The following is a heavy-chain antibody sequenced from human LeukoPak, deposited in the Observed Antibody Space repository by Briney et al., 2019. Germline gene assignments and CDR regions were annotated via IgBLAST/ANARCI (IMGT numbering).Heavy chain of an antibody. D-gene: IGHD1-1*01. CDR2: INPGDSDT. V-gene: IGHV5-51*01. J-gene: IGHJ3*02. Sequence: GESLKISCKASGYTLTSYWIGWVRQMPGKGLEWMAIINPGDSDTRYSPSFQGQVTISADKSISTAYLQWSSLKASDTAMYYCARDWKDPAAFDIWGQGTMVTVSS. CDR1: GYTLTSYW. CDR3: ARDWKDPAAFDI.